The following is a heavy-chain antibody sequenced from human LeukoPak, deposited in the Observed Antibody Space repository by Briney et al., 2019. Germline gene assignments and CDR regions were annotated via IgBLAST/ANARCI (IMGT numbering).Heavy chain of an antibody. Sequence: GGALRLSCAASGVTFSSYAMSGGRQAPGKGGEGVSAISGSGGSTYYADSVTGPFTISRDNSKNTLYLQMNSLRAEDTAVYYCAPTGVHYYEGLDYWGQGTLVTVSS. CDR1: GVTFSSYA. CDR2: ISGSGGST. D-gene: IGHD3-22*01. CDR3: APTGVHYYEGLDY. V-gene: IGHV3-23*01. J-gene: IGHJ4*02.